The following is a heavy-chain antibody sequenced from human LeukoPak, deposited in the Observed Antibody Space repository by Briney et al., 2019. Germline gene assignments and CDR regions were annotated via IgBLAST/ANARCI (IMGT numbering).Heavy chain of an antibody. J-gene: IGHJ3*01. V-gene: IGHV5-51*01. CDR2: IYPGDSDT. CDR1: GYSFTTYW. Sequence: GESLKISCKASGYSFTTYWIAWVRQMPGKGLEWMGIIYPGDSDTRYSPSFQGQVTISVDKSISTAYLQWSSLKASDTAMYYCARHRRPSDYDASDVWGQGTLVIVSS. CDR3: ARHRRPSDYDASDV. D-gene: IGHD4-17*01.